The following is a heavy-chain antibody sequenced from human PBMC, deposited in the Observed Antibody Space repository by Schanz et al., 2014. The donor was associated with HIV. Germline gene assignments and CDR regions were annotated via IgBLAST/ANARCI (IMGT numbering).Heavy chain of an antibody. Sequence: QVQLVQSGAEVKKPGSSVKVSCKASGGNFSSYGISWVRQAPGQGLEWMGGIIPIFGTRNYAQKFQVRVTFTADKFTGTAYMELSSLRSEDTAVYYCARGVPVVDLLDYHGLAVWGQGTTVTVSS. CDR1: GGNFSSYG. D-gene: IGHD2-2*01. J-gene: IGHJ6*02. CDR2: IIPIFGTR. CDR3: ARGVPVVDLLDYHGLAV. V-gene: IGHV1-69*06.